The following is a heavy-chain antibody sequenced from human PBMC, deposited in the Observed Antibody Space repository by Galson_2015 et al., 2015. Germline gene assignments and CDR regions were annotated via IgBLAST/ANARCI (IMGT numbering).Heavy chain of an antibody. CDR2: IWYDGSKE. J-gene: IGHJ6*03. CDR3: ARDRGDYFYMDV. CDR1: GFTFSGYG. V-gene: IGHV3-33*01. Sequence: SLRLSCAASGFTFSGYGMHWVRQAPGKELEWVAIIWYDGSKEYYADSVKGRFTISRDNSKNTLYLQVSSLRAEDTAVYFCARDRGDYFYMDVWGKGTTVTVSS.